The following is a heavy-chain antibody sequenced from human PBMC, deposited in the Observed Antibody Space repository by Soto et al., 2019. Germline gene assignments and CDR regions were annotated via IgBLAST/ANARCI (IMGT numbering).Heavy chain of an antibody. V-gene: IGHV1-3*01. CDR3: ASGWRVDAFDS. D-gene: IGHD3-3*01. J-gene: IGHJ3*02. Sequence: ASVKVSCKASGYTFTSYGFSWVRQAPGQRLEWMGWINAGNGNTKYSQKFQGRVTITRDTSASTAYMELSSLRSEDTAVYYCASGWRVDAFDSWGQGTMVTVSS. CDR2: INAGNGNT. CDR1: GYTFTSYG.